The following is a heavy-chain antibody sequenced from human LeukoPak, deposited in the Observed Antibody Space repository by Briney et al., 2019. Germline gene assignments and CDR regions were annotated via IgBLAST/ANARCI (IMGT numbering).Heavy chain of an antibody. D-gene: IGHD5-12*01. CDR2: FDPEDGET. J-gene: IGHJ4*02. CDR1: GYTLTELS. Sequence: ASVKVSCKVSGYTLTELSMHWVRQAPGKGLEWMGGFDPEDGETIYAQKFQGRVTMTEDTSTDTAYMELSSLRSEGTAVYYCATVPHKVATIGRYDYWGQGTLVIVSS. CDR3: ATVPHKVATIGRYDY. V-gene: IGHV1-24*01.